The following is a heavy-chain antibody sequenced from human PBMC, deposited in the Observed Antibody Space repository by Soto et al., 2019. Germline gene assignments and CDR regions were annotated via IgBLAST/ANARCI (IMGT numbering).Heavy chain of an antibody. CDR3: APLSVSLSGPYGIHV. D-gene: IGHD2-15*01. CDR2: MLYSGLT. V-gene: IGHV4-39*01. CDR1: GYSVSSSDYY. J-gene: IGHJ6*04. Sequence: SETLSLTCSVSGYSVSSSDYYWAWIRQPPGKGLEWIGSMLYSGLTYYNPSLKSRVTLSVDTSKNQFSVRLNSVTASDTAVYYCAPLSVSLSGPYGIHVWGKGTTVTVSS.